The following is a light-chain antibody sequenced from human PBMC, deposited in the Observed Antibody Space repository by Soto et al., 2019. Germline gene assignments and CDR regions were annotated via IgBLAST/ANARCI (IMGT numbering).Light chain of an antibody. CDR2: RNN. Sequence: QSVPTQPPSASGTPGQRVTISCSGSSSNIGSNYVYWYQQLPGTAPKLLIYRNNQRPSGVPDRFSGSKSGTSASLAISGLRSEDEADYYCAAWDDSLSGGVFGGGTKVTVL. CDR3: AAWDDSLSGGV. CDR1: SSNIGSNY. V-gene: IGLV1-47*01. J-gene: IGLJ3*02.